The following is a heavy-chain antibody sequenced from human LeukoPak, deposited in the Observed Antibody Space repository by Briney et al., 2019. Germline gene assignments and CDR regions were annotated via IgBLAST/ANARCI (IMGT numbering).Heavy chain of an antibody. CDR2: IYYSGST. Sequence: MTSETLSLTCTVSGGSVSSGSYYWSWIRQPPGKGLEWIGYIYYSGSTNYNPSLKSRVTISVDTSKNQFSLKLSSVTAADTAVYYCARDHREVGARSVYFQHWGQGTLVTVSS. J-gene: IGHJ1*01. CDR1: GGSVSSGSYY. V-gene: IGHV4-61*01. CDR3: ARDHREVGARSVYFQH. D-gene: IGHD1-26*01.